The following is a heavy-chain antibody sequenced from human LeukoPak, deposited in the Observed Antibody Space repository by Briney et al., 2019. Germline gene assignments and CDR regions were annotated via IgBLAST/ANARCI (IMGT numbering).Heavy chain of an antibody. CDR2: ISYDGSNK. J-gene: IGHJ4*02. Sequence: GGSLRLSCAASGFTFSSYGMHWVRQAPGKGLEWVAVISYDGSNKYYADSVKGRFTISRDNSKNTLYLQMNSLRAEDTAVYYCARGVRGVIFYWGQGTLVTVSS. D-gene: IGHD3-10*01. V-gene: IGHV3-30*03. CDR3: ARGVRGVIFY. CDR1: GFTFSSYG.